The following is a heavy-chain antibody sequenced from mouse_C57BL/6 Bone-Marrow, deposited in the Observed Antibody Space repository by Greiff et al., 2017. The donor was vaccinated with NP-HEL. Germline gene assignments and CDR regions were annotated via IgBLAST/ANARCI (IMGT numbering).Heavy chain of an antibody. CDR3: AREDIYYDYGYMDY. Sequence: QVQLQQPGAEFVKPGASVKLSCKASGYTFTSYWMHWVKQRPGRGLEWIGRIDPNSGGNKYNEKFKSKAKLTVDKSSSTAYMQLSSLTSEDSAVYYCAREDIYYDYGYMDYWGQGTSVTVSS. J-gene: IGHJ4*01. V-gene: IGHV1-72*01. D-gene: IGHD2-4*01. CDR2: IDPNSGGN. CDR1: GYTFTSYW.